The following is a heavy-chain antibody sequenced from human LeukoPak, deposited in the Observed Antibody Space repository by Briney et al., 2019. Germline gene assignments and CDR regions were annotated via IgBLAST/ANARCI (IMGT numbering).Heavy chain of an antibody. CDR3: ASCSGFEAMAEYFQH. J-gene: IGHJ1*01. CDR1: GYTFTSYG. D-gene: IGHD6-19*01. CDR2: ISAYNGNT. Sequence: ASVKVSCKASGYTFTSYGISWVRRAPGQGLEWMGWISAYNGNTNYAQKLQGRVTMTTDTSTSTAYMELRSLRSDDTAVYYCASCSGFEAMAEYFQHWGQGTLVTVSS. V-gene: IGHV1-18*01.